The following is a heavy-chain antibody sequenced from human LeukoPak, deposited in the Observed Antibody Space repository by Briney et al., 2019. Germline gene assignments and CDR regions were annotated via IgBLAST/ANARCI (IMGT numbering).Heavy chain of an antibody. CDR2: IYYSGST. CDR1: GGSISSYY. V-gene: IGHV4-59*01. D-gene: IGHD6-6*01. CDR3: ASFAARPSAFDI. J-gene: IGHJ3*02. Sequence: PSETLSLTCTVSGGSISSYYWSWIRQPPGNGLEWIGYIYYSGSTNSNPSLKSRVTISVDTSKNQFSLKLSSVTAADTAVYYCASFAARPSAFDIWGQGTMVTVSS.